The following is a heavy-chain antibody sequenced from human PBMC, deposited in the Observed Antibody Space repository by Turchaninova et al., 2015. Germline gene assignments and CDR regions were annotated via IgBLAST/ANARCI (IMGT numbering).Heavy chain of an antibody. Sequence: QVQLVQAGAGVKKPGSSVKVSCKSYGGTFSSYPISWVQKAPGQGLEGMGGIIPMFGTANYAQKVQGRVTITADESTSTAYMELSSLKSEDTAVYYCARDPQTFDYSNYNAMDVWGQGTTVTVSS. J-gene: IGHJ6*02. V-gene: IGHV1-69*01. D-gene: IGHD4-11*01. CDR1: GGTFSSYP. CDR2: IIPMFGTA. CDR3: ARDPQTFDYSNYNAMDV.